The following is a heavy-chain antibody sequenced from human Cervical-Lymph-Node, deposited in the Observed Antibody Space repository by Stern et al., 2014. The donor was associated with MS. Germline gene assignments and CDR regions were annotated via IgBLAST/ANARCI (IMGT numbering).Heavy chain of an antibody. Sequence: QVQLVQSGAEVKKPGSSVKVSCKASGGTFSNYATSWVRQAPGQALEWMGGIVPLFGKPNYAQKFQGRVTITADESTSTAYMDLSSLRSEDTAVYYCASPLTATSVPFGYYGMDVWGQGTTVTVS. J-gene: IGHJ6*02. CDR1: GGTFSNYA. CDR3: ASPLTATSVPFGYYGMDV. V-gene: IGHV1-69*01. D-gene: IGHD4-17*01. CDR2: IVPLFGKP.